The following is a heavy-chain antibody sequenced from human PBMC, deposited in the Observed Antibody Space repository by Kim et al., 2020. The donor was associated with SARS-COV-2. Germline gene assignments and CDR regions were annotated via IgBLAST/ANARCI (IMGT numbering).Heavy chain of an antibody. Sequence: ASVKVSCKVSGYTLTELSMHWVRQAPGKGLEWMGGFDPEDGETIYAQKFQGRVTMTEDTSTDTAYMELSSLRSEDTAVYYCASMVRGVIPFDYWGQGTLVTVSS. J-gene: IGHJ4*02. CDR3: ASMVRGVIPFDY. CDR1: GYTLTELS. D-gene: IGHD3-10*01. CDR2: FDPEDGET. V-gene: IGHV1-24*01.